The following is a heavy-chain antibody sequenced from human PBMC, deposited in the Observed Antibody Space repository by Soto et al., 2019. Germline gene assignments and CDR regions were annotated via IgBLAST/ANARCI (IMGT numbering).Heavy chain of an antibody. D-gene: IGHD4-17*01. V-gene: IGHV4-59*01. J-gene: IGHJ4*02. CDR1: GGSISSYY. CDR2: IYYSGST. CDR3: ARIDYGDPQYYFDY. Sequence: SXTLSLTCTVSGGSISSYYWSWIRQPPGKGLEWIGYIYYSGSTNYNPSLKSRVTISVDTSKNQFSLKLSSVTAADTAVYYCARIDYGDPQYYFDYWGQGTLVTVSS.